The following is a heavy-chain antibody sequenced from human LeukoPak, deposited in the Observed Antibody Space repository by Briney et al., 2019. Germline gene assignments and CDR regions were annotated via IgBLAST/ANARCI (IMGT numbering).Heavy chain of an antibody. J-gene: IGHJ4*02. V-gene: IGHV1-3*04. CDR1: GYTFTRYA. Sequence: GASVKVSCKASGYTFTRYAMHWVRQAPGQRLEWMGWINTGNGNTKYSQKFQGRVTIARDKSASTVHMELSSLRSEDTAVYYCARGDDPDYWGQETLVTVSS. CDR3: ARGDDPDY. CDR2: INTGNGNT. D-gene: IGHD5-24*01.